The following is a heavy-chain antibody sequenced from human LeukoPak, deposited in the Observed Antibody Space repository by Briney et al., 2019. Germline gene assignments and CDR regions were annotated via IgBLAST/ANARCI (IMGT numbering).Heavy chain of an antibody. D-gene: IGHD3-16*02. CDR3: ARALDSLGGLSLPDY. V-gene: IGHV7-4-1*02. CDR1: GYSFTNYA. CDR2: IHPSTGNP. J-gene: IGHJ4*02. Sequence: ASVKVSCKASGYSFTNYAMNWVRQAPGQGLEFMGWIHPSTGNPAYAQGFSGRFVFSLDTSVTTTYLQITDLKAEDTAVYFCARALDSLGGLSLPDYWGQGTLVTVSS.